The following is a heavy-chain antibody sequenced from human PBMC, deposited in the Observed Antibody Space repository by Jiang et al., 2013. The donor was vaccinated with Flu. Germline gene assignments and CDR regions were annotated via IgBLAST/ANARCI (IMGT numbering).Heavy chain of an antibody. CDR2: IYYSGST. D-gene: IGHD6-19*01. CDR1: GGSISSSSYY. V-gene: IGHV4-39*01. J-gene: IGHJ2*01. Sequence: VKPSETLSLTCTVSGGSISSSSYYWGWIRQPPGKGLEWIGSIYYSGSTYYNPSLKSRVTISVDTSKNQFSLKLSSVTAADTAVYYCARPQGIAVAGDWYFDLWGRGALVTVSS. CDR3: ARPQGIAVAGDWYFDL.